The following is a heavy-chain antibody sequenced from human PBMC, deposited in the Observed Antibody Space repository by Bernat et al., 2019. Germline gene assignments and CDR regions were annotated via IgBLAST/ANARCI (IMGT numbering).Heavy chain of an antibody. CDR3: ARDTSGGGDAFDI. D-gene: IGHD1-1*01. V-gene: IGHV3-21*01. CDR2: ISSSSSYI. Sequence: EVQLVESGGGLVKPGGSLRLSCAASGFTFSSYNMNWVRQAPGKGLEWVSSISSSSSYIYYADSVKGRFTISRDNAKNSLYLQMNSLRAEDTAIYYCARDTSGGGDAFDIWGQGTLVTVSS. CDR1: GFTFSSYN. J-gene: IGHJ3*02.